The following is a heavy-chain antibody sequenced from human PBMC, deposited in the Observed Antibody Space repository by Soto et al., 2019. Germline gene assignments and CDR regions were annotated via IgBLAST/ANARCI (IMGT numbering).Heavy chain of an antibody. D-gene: IGHD5-12*01. V-gene: IGHV3-23*01. CDR2: IGGSGTGGRT. CDR1: GLTFSTYA. J-gene: IGHJ6*02. CDR3: ANSPGGLDGYNSDYYGMDV. Sequence: VPLLESGGDLVQPGGSLRLSCTASGLTFSTYAMSWVRQAPGKGLEWVSAIGGSGTGGRTYYADSVKGRFTISRENSKNTVYLQMNSLRGDDTAVYYCANSPGGLDGYNSDYYGMDVWGQGTTVTVSS.